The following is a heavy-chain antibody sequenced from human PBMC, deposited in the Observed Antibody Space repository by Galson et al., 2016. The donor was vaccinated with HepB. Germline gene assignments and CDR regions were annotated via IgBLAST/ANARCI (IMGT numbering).Heavy chain of an antibody. Sequence: SLRLSCAASGFTFSNAWMSWVRQAPGKGLEWVGRIKSKTDGGTTDYAAPVKGRFTISRDDSKNTLYLQMNSLKTEDTAVYYCATPTFLATVTTLSYYYGMDVWGQGTTVTVSS. CDR1: GFTFSNAW. D-gene: IGHD4-17*01. J-gene: IGHJ6*02. CDR3: ATPTFLATVTTLSYYYGMDV. CDR2: IKSKTDGGTT. V-gene: IGHV3-15*01.